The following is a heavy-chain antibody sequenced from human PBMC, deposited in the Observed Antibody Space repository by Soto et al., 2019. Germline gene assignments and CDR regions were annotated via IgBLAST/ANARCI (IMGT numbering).Heavy chain of an antibody. CDR2: ISGGAGDT. D-gene: IGHD3-10*01. Sequence: VGSLRLSWAASGFTFSNYAMSWVRQAPGKGLEWVSAISGGAGDTYYADSVKGRFTISRDNSKSALYLRMNSLRAEDTAVYYCAKGSRITLVRGVNDYWGQGTLVTVSS. CDR3: AKGSRITLVRGVNDY. CDR1: GFTFSNYA. J-gene: IGHJ4*02. V-gene: IGHV3-23*01.